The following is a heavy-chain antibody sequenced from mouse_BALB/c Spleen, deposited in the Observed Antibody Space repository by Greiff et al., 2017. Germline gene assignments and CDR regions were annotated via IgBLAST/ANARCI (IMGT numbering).Heavy chain of an antibody. Sequence: QVHVKQSGAELMKPGASVKISCKATGYTFSSYWIEWVKQRPGHGLEWIGEILPGSGSTNYNEKFKGKATFTADTSSNTAYMQLSSLTSEDSAVYYCARWDYDYDGAMDYWGQGTSVTVSS. CDR2: ILPGSGST. CDR1: GYTFSSYW. V-gene: IGHV1-9*01. CDR3: ARWDYDYDGAMDY. J-gene: IGHJ4*01. D-gene: IGHD2-4*01.